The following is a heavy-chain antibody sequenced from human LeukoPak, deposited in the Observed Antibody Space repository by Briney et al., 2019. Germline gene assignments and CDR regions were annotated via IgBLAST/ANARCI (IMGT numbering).Heavy chain of an antibody. D-gene: IGHD3-22*01. CDR1: GGSIRSGDYY. Sequence: PSQTLSLTCTVSGGSIRSGDYYWGWLRQPPGKGLVWIGYIYYSGNTYYNPSLKSLVTISVDTSKKQFSLKLSSVTAADTAVYYCARSTITMMVGIPADAFDIWGQGTMVTVS. V-gene: IGHV4-30-4*08. CDR2: IYYSGNT. J-gene: IGHJ3*02. CDR3: ARSTITMMVGIPADAFDI.